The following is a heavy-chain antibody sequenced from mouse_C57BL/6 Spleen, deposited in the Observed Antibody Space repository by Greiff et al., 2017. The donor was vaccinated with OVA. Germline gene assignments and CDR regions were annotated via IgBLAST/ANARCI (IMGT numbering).Heavy chain of an antibody. CDR2: ISSGSSTI. Sequence: VQGVESGGGLVKPGGSLKLSCAASGFTFSDYGMHWVRQAPEKGLEWVAYISSGSSTISYADTVKGRFTISRDNAKNTLFLQMTSLRSEDTAMYYCARGWWYFDVWGTGTTVTVSS. J-gene: IGHJ1*03. CDR1: GFTFSDYG. D-gene: IGHD1-1*02. V-gene: IGHV5-17*01. CDR3: ARGWWYFDV.